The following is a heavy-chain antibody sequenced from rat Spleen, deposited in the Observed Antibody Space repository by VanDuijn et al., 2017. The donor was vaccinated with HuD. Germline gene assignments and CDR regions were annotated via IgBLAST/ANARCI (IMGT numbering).Heavy chain of an antibody. CDR1: GFTFSNYD. V-gene: IGHV5-20*01. Sequence: EVQLVESGGGLVQPGRSMKLSCAASGFTFSNYDMAWVRQAPTKGLEWVASISYDGSSTYYRDSVKGRFTISRDNAKSTLYLQMDSLRSEDTATYYCTTDPTIPWVMDAWGQGASVTVSS. CDR2: ISYDGSST. D-gene: IGHD3-1*01. J-gene: IGHJ4*01. CDR3: TTDPTIPWVMDA.